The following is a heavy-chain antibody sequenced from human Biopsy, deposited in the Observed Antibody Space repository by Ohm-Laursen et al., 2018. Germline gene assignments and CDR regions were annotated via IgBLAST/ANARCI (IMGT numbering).Heavy chain of an antibody. D-gene: IGHD1-7*01. J-gene: IGHJ5*02. CDR3: GRAVRNQLLTDP. Sequence: SVKVSCKASGYTFTSYDITWVRQASGQGPEWIGWLNPVSGNSNFGQKFRSRVTVTSDTSISTAYMELSGLTSDDPATYYCGRAVRNQLLTDPWGQGTLVTVTS. CDR1: GYTFTSYD. V-gene: IGHV1-8*01. CDR2: LNPVSGNS.